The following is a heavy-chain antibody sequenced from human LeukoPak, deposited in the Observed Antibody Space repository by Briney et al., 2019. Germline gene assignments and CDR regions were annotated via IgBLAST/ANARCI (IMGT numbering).Heavy chain of an antibody. CDR1: GGSISSSSYY. CDR2: IYYSGST. CDR3: ARVFDSGSQAYFYYMDV. Sequence: SETLSLTCTVSGGSISSSSYYWGWIRQPPGKGLEWIGSIYYSGSTYYNPSLKSRVTMSVDTSKNQFSLKVSSVTAADTAVYYCARVFDSGSQAYFYYMDVWGKGTTVIISS. V-gene: IGHV4-39*07. J-gene: IGHJ6*03. D-gene: IGHD3-10*01.